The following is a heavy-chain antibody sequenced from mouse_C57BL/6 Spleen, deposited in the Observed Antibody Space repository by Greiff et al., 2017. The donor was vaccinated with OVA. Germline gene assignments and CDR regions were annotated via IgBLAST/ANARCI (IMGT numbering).Heavy chain of an antibody. D-gene: IGHD2-5*01. CDR3: AKPLYSNPAWFAY. CDR2: IWGDGST. J-gene: IGHJ3*01. Sequence: QVQLQQSGPGLVAPSQSLSITCTVSGFSLPSYGVSWVRQPPGKGLEWLGVIWGDGSTNSPSALLSRLSIRQDNAKSQVFLKLNSLQTDDTATYYCAKPLYSNPAWFAYWGQGTLVTVSA. V-gene: IGHV2-3*01. CDR1: GFSLPSYG.